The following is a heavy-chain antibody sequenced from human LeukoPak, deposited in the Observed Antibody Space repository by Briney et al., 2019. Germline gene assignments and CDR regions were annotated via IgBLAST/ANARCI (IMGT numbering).Heavy chain of an antibody. CDR2: IKKDGSDK. CDR3: ARVYCSSTSCYYSFLGGAFDI. V-gene: IGHV3-7*01. J-gene: IGHJ3*02. CDR1: GFTFSSYW. Sequence: PGGSLRLSCAASGFTFSSYWMSWVRQAPGKGREWVVNIKKDGSDKYYVDSVKGRFTISRDNAKNSLYLQMNSLRAEDTAVYYCARVYCSSTSCYYSFLGGAFDIWGQGTMVTVSS. D-gene: IGHD2-2*01.